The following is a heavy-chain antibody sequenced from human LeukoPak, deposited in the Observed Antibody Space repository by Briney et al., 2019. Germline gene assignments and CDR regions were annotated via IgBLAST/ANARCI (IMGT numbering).Heavy chain of an antibody. CDR3: AKDLISGSYWDF. CDR2: ISGSGGST. V-gene: IGHV3-23*01. J-gene: IGHJ4*02. Sequence: GGSLRLSCAASGFTFSDYYMSWIRQAPGKGLEWVSAISGSGGSTYYADSVKGRFTISRDNSKNTLYLQMNSLRAEDTAVYYCAKDLISGSYWDFLGQGTLVTVSS. D-gene: IGHD1-26*01. CDR1: GFTFSDYY.